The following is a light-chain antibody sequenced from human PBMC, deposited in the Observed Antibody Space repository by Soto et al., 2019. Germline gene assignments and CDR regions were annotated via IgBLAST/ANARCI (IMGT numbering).Light chain of an antibody. CDR3: QQSSSFPPF. CDR2: SAS. Sequence: IQVTQSPSSVSASVGDRVTITCRASQPISSWLGWYQPKTGQPPNFLLYSASTLRCGVPSRFSVSDSDTVFTPANTDLQPNDFATYDCQQSSSFPPFFGGGTKVE. V-gene: IGKV1-12*01. J-gene: IGKJ4*01. CDR1: QPISSW.